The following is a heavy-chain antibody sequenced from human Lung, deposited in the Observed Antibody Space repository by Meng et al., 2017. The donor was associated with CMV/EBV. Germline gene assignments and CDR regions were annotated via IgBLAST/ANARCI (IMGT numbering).Heavy chain of an antibody. Sequence: SCAASGFTFSSYGMHWVRQAPGKGLEWVAFIRYDGSNKYHADSVKGRFTISRDNSKNTLYLQMNSLRAEDTAVYYCAKDSSHGSGTIYWGQGTLVTVSS. J-gene: IGHJ4*02. CDR3: AKDSSHGSGTIY. V-gene: IGHV3-30*02. D-gene: IGHD3-10*01. CDR1: GFTFSSYG. CDR2: IRYDGSNK.